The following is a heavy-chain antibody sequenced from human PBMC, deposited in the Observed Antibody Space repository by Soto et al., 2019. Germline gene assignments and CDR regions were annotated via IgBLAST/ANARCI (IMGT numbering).Heavy chain of an antibody. D-gene: IGHD2-15*01. V-gene: IGHV4-39*01. J-gene: IGHJ6*03. CDR3: ARQHGGVAYTDV. CDR1: GDSISSSSYY. CDR2: IYYSGST. Sequence: SETLSLTCTVSGDSISSSSYYWGWIRQPPGKGLEWIGSIYYSGSTYYNPSLKSRVTITVDTSKNQFSLRLNSVAAADTAVYFCARQHGGVAYTDVWGKGTTVTVSS.